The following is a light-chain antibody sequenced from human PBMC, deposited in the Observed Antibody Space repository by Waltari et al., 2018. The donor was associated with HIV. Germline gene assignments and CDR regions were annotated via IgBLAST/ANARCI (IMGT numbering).Light chain of an antibody. CDR2: NIS. CDR1: QGLVSSDGNTF. Sequence: EVVLTQSPLSLPVALGQPAPIPCRSSQGLVSSDGNTFLAWLQEGPGQSPRRLIYNISNRDSGVPDTFSGSGTATDFTLTISRVEAEDVGVYYCMQSTRWPWTFGQGTRVEI. J-gene: IGKJ1*01. V-gene: IGKV2-30*01. CDR3: MQSTRWPWT.